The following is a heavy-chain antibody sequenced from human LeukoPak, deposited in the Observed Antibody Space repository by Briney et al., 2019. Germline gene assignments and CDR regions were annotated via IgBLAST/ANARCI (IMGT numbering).Heavy chain of an antibody. V-gene: IGHV3-21*01. J-gene: IGHJ4*02. CDR1: GFTFSSYS. D-gene: IGHD3-3*01. Sequence: GGSLRLSCAASGFTFSSYSMNWVRQAPGKGLEWVSSISSSSYIYYADSVKGRFTISRGNAKNSLYLQMNSLRAEDTAVYYCARDGGGRSFDYWGQGTLVTVSS. CDR3: ARDGGGRSFDY. CDR2: ISSSSYI.